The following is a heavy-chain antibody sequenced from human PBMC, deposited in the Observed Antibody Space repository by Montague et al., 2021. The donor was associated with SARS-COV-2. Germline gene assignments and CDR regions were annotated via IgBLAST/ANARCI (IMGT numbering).Heavy chain of an antibody. CDR3: ARLYSGYDYYYGMDV. D-gene: IGHD5-12*01. V-gene: IGHV4-39*01. J-gene: IGHJ6*02. CDR2: IYYSGST. Sequence: SETPSLTCTVSGGSISSSSYYWGWIRQPPGKGLEWIGSIYYSGSTYYNPSLKSRVTISVDTSKNQFSLKLSSVTAADTAVYYCARLYSGYDYYYGMDVWGQGTTVTVSS. CDR1: GGSISSSSYY.